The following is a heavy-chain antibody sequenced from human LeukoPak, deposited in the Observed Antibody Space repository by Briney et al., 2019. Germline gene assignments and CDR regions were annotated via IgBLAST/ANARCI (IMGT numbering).Heavy chain of an antibody. CDR3: ARGLRYSDY. CDR2: IYYSGST. J-gene: IGHJ4*02. D-gene: IGHD3-9*01. Sequence: SETLSLTCTVSGGSISSSSYYWSWIRQPPGKGLEWIGYIYYSGSTNYNPSLRSRITISVDTSKNQFSLNLSSVTPADTAVYYCARGLRYSDYWGQGTLVTVSS. CDR1: GGSISSSSYY. V-gene: IGHV4-61*01.